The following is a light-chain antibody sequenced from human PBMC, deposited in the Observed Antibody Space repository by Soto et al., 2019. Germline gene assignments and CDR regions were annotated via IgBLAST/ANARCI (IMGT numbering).Light chain of an antibody. CDR3: QQYGSSVT. CDR1: QSVSSK. V-gene: IGKV3-20*01. J-gene: IGKJ5*01. Sequence: EIVLTQSPGTLSLSPGERATLSCRASQSVSSKLAWYQQKPGQAPRLLISGASNRATGIPDRFSGSGSGTDFILTISRLEPEDFALYYCQQYGSSVTFGQGTRLEIK. CDR2: GAS.